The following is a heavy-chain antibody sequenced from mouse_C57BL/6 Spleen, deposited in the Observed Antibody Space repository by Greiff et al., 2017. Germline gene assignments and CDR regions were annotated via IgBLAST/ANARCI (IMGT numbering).Heavy chain of an antibody. D-gene: IGHD2-2*01. J-gene: IGHJ3*01. CDR1: GYTFTSYW. CDR3: GRGELWLRREAWFAY. V-gene: IGHV1-55*01. CDR2: IYPGSGST. Sequence: QVQLKQPGAELVKPGASVKMSCKASGYTFTSYWITWVKQRPGQGLEWIGDIYPGSGSTNYNEKFKSKATLTVDTSSSTAYMQRSSLTSEDSAVYFCGRGELWLRREAWFAYWGQGTLVTVSA.